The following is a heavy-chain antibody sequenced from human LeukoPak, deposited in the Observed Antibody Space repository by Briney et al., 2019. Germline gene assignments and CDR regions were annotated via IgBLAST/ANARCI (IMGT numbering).Heavy chain of an antibody. CDR1: GFTFSSYA. D-gene: IGHD3-10*01. CDR3: AREPLPGSYYYYYMDV. Sequence: GGSLRLSCAASGFTFSSYAMSCVCQAPGEGVEWGSAISGSVGSTYYADSVKGRFTISRDNSKNTLYLQMNSLRAEDTAVYYCAREPLPGSYYYYYMDVWGKGTTVTVSS. V-gene: IGHV3-23*01. J-gene: IGHJ6*03. CDR2: ISGSVGST.